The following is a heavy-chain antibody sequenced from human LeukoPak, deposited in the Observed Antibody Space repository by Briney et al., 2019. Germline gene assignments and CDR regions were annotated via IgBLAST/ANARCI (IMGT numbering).Heavy chain of an antibody. Sequence: SETLSLTCTVSGGSISSYYWSWIRQPPGKGLEWIGYIYYSGSTNYNPSLKSRVTISVDTSKNQFSLKLSSVTAADTAVYYCGKYQYEFWSGYYAFDIWGQGTMVTVSS. V-gene: IGHV4-59*01. CDR3: GKYQYEFWSGYYAFDI. D-gene: IGHD3-3*01. CDR2: IYYSGST. CDR1: GGSISSYY. J-gene: IGHJ3*02.